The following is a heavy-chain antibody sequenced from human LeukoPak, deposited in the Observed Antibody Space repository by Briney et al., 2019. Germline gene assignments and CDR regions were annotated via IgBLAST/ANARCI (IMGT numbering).Heavy chain of an antibody. D-gene: IGHD5-12*01. Sequence: GGSLRLSCAVSGFTFKSYAMNWVRQAPGKGLEWVAAITADGGSTHYTTSVKGRFIISRDTPKNTLSLQMNNLRAEDTAVYFCARVWLRDYMDVWGEGTTVSVSS. CDR1: GFTFKSYA. CDR2: ITADGGST. J-gene: IGHJ6*03. CDR3: ARVWLRDYMDV. V-gene: IGHV3-23*01.